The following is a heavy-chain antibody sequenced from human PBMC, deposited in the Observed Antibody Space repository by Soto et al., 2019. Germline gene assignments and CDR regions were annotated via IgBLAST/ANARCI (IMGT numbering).Heavy chain of an antibody. J-gene: IGHJ6*02. D-gene: IGHD6-13*01. CDR3: AKDEGIAAAGLGDGMDG. Sequence: GGSLRLSCAASGFTFSSYGMHWVRQAPGKGLEWVAVISYDGSNKYYADSVKGRFTISRDNSKNTLYLQMNSLRAEDTAVYYCAKDEGIAAAGLGDGMDGWGQGTTVTVSS. CDR2: ISYDGSNK. V-gene: IGHV3-30*18. CDR1: GFTFSSYG.